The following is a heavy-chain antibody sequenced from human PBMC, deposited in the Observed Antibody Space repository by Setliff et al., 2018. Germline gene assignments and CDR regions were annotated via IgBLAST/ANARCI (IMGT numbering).Heavy chain of an antibody. CDR2: MST. Sequence: ASVKVSCKASGYTFTNYGINWVRQAPGQGLEWMGWMSTYAQKFQGRVTMTTDTPTSTAYMELRSLTSDDTAVYYCARGPPDFVVVPAAAKFDYWGQGTPVTVSS. CDR3: ARGPPDFVVVPAAAKFDY. CDR1: GYTFTNYG. V-gene: IGHV1-18*01. J-gene: IGHJ4*02. D-gene: IGHD2-2*01.